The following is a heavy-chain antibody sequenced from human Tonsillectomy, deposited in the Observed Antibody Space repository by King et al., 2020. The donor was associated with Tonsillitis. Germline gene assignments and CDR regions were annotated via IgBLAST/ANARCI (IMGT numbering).Heavy chain of an antibody. V-gene: IGHV3-23*04. D-gene: IGHD3-22*01. CDR2: MSRSGGSI. CDR1: GFTFSSYA. Sequence: DVQLVESGGGLVQPGESVRLSCAASGFTFSSYAMSWVRQAPGKGLEWVSSMSRSGGSIYYADSVKGRFTISRDNSKNTLFLQMNSLRAEDTAVYYCARGGFITMTNLDFDSWGQGTLVTVSS. CDR3: ARGGFITMTNLDFDS. J-gene: IGHJ4*02.